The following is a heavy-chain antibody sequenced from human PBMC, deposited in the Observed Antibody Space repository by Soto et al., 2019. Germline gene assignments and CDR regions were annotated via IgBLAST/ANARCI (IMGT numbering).Heavy chain of an antibody. J-gene: IGHJ5*02. Sequence: QLQLQESGPGLVKPSETLSLTCTVSGDSVSSDSYYWSWIRQPPGKRLEWIGYISHSGSTSYNPSLQSRVSMSIDTSKIQFFLELSSVTAADTAIYYCAREGGVLRLSNWLDPWGQGTLVTVSA. CDR2: ISHSGST. V-gene: IGHV4-61*01. CDR1: GDSVSSDSYY. D-gene: IGHD3-3*01. CDR3: AREGGVLRLSNWLDP.